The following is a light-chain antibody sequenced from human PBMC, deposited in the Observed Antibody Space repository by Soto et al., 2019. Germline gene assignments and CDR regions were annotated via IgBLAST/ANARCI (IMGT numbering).Light chain of an antibody. CDR1: SSDVGGYNY. CDR3: SSYAGSRVV. J-gene: IGLJ2*01. CDR2: EVS. V-gene: IGLV2-8*01. Sequence: QSALTQPPSASGSPGQSVTISCTGTSSDVGGYNYVSWYQQHPGKAPKVMIYEVSKRPPGVPDRFSGSKSGNTASLTVSGLQAEDEADYYCSSYAGSRVVFGGGTKLTVL.